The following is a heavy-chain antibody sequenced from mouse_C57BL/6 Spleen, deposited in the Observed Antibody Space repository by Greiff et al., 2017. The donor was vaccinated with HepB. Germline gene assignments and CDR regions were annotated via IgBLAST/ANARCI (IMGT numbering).Heavy chain of an antibody. D-gene: IGHD1-1*01. J-gene: IGHJ2*01. CDR1: GYTFTSYW. Sequence: QVQLQQSGAELVKPGASVKLSCKASGYTFTSYWMHWVKQRPGQGLEWIGMIHPNSGSTNYNEKFKSKATLTVDKSSSTAYMQLSSLTSEDSAVYYCAIYYGSSFFDYWGQGTTLTVSS. CDR3: AIYYGSSFFDY. CDR2: IHPNSGST. V-gene: IGHV1-64*01.